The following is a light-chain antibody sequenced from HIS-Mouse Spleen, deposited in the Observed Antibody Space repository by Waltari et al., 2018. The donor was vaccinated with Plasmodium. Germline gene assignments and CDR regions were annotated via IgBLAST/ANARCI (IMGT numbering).Light chain of an antibody. CDR1: QGLSNY. CDR2: AAS. J-gene: IGKJ2*01. V-gene: IGKV1-27*01. Sequence: DIKMTQSPSSLSASVGDRVTLTCRASQGLSNYLAWYQQKPGKVPKLLIYAASTLQSGVPSRFSGSGSGTDFTLTISSLQPEDVATYYCQKYNSAPHTFGQGTKLEIK. CDR3: QKYNSAPHT.